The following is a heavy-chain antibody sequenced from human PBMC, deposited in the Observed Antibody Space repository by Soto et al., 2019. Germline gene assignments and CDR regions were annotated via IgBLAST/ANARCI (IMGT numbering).Heavy chain of an antibody. CDR2: IYYSGTT. V-gene: IGHV4-59*01. Sequence: SETLSLTCTVSGDSIISYYWSWIRQAPGQGLEWMGYIYYSGTTNYNPSLRSRVTISVDTSKKQFSLKLNSVTAADTAIYYCARVPSSWDRNLFDPRGQGTLVIVSS. CDR3: ARVPSSWDRNLFDP. CDR1: GDSIISYY. J-gene: IGHJ5*02. D-gene: IGHD2-2*01.